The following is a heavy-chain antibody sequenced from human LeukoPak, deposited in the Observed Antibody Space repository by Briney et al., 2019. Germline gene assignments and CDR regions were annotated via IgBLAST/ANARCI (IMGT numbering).Heavy chain of an antibody. V-gene: IGHV3-30*02. CDR3: AKDHYYGSGSYYVTNWFDP. CDR1: GFTFSSYG. J-gene: IGHJ5*02. Sequence: GGSLRLSCAASGFTFSSYGMHWVRQAPGKGLEWVAFIRYDGSNKYYADSVKGRFTISRDNSKNTLYLQMNSLRAEDTAVYYCAKDHYYGSGSYYVTNWFDPWGQGTLVTVSS. D-gene: IGHD3-10*01. CDR2: IRYDGSNK.